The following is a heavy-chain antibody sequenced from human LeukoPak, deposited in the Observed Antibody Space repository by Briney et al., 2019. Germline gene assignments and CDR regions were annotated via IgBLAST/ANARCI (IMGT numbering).Heavy chain of an antibody. CDR2: ISGSGGST. CDR1: GFTFSSYA. D-gene: IGHD3-22*01. J-gene: IGHJ4*02. CDR3: GTGYYYDSSGYYYFDY. V-gene: IGHV3-23*01. Sequence: GGSLRLSCAASGFTFSSYAMSWVRQAPGKGLEWVSAISGSGGSTYYADSVKGRFTISRDNSKKTLYMQMNSLRAEDTAVYYCGTGYYYDSSGYYYFDYWGQGTLVTVSS.